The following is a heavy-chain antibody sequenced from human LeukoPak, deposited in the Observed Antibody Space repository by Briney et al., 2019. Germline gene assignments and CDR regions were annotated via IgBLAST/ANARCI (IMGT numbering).Heavy chain of an antibody. CDR3: ARGYDFWSGYYTETSYYYYMDV. CDR2: MNPNSGNT. CDR1: GYTITSYD. J-gene: IGHJ6*03. V-gene: IGHV1-8*01. D-gene: IGHD3-3*01. Sequence: ASVKVSCKASGYTITSYDINWVRQATGQGLECMGWMNPNSGNTGYAQKFQGRVTMTRNTSISTAYMELSSLRSEDTAVYYCARGYDFWSGYYTETSYYYYMDVWDKGTTVTVSS.